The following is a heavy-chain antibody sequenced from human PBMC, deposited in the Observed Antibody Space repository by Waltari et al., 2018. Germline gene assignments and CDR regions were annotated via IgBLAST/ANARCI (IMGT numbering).Heavy chain of an antibody. CDR1: GFTFSSYS. CDR2: ISSSSSTI. CDR3: AGDCKGARHAFDI. J-gene: IGHJ3*02. Sequence: EVQLVESGGGLVQPGGSLRLSCAASGFTFSSYSMNWVRQAPGKVLEWVSYISSSSSTIYYADAVKGGLTISRDNAKNSLYLQMNRLRAEDTAVYYCAGDCKGARHAFDIWGQGTMVTVSS. V-gene: IGHV3-48*04.